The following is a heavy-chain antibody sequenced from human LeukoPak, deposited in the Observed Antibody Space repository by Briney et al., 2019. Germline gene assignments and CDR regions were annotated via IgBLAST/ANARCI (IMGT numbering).Heavy chain of an antibody. J-gene: IGHJ4*02. V-gene: IGHV3-23*01. CDR3: AKGYYDYVWGSYYFDY. D-gene: IGHD3-16*01. CDR1: GFTFSSYV. Sequence: GGSLRLSCAASGFTFSSYVMSWVRQAPGKGLEWVSVMSGSGGTTDYADSVKGRFTMSRDNSKHTMYLQMNNLRTEDTAVYYCAKGYYDYVWGSYYFDYWGQGTLVTVSS. CDR2: MSGSGGTT.